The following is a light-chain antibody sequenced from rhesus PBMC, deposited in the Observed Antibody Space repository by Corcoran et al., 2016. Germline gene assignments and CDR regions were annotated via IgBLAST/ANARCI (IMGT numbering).Light chain of an antibody. CDR3: QQYNDLLS. V-gene: IGKV3-40*01. CDR1: QSVGSY. CDR2: SAY. J-gene: IGKJ2*01. Sequence: EIVMTQSPATLSLSPGETATLSCRASQSVGSYLAWYQQKPGQAPKLLVHSAYFKATGIPDRFSGSGSMTDFTLTMCSLEPEDVGVYHGQQYNDLLSFGQGTKVEIK.